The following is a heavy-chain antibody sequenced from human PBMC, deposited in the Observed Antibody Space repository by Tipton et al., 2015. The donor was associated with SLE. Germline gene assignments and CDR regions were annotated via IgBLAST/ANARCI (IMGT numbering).Heavy chain of an antibody. Sequence: SLRLSCAASGFTFSDYYMTWIRQAPGKGLEWISYINSSGSPMYYADSVKGRFTISRDNAKKSLYLEMNSLRADDTAVYYCARDGAQLGYCSGGSCLEYFQHWGQGTLVTVSS. D-gene: IGHD2-15*01. J-gene: IGHJ1*01. CDR2: INSSGSPM. CDR3: ARDGAQLGYCSGGSCLEYFQH. V-gene: IGHV3-11*04. CDR1: GFTFSDYY.